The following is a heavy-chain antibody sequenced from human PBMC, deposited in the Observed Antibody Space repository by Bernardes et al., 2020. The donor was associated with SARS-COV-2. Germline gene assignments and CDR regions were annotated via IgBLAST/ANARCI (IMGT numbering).Heavy chain of an antibody. D-gene: IGHD3-3*01. CDR1: GFTFNDYG. CDR2: INWNGGST. J-gene: IGHJ4*02. V-gene: IGHV3-20*04. CDR3: ARDRYDFWSGCLRDDY. Sequence: GGSLRLSCAASGFTFNDYGLSWVRQAPGKGLEWVSGINWNGGSTAYADSVKGRFTISRDNAKNSLYLQMNSLRAEDTALYYCARDRYDFWSGCLRDDYWGQGTLGTVS.